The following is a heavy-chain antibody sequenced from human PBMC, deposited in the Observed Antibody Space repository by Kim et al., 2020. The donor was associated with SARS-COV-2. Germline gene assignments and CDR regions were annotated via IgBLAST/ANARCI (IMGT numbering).Heavy chain of an antibody. Sequence: SETLSLTCTVSGGSISSSSYYWGWIRQPPGKGLEWIGSIYYSGSTYYNPSLKSRVTISVDTSKNQFSLKLSSVTAADTAVYYCARRGYYGSGSYLYFDYWGQGTLVTVSS. V-gene: IGHV4-39*01. CDR1: GGSISSSSYY. D-gene: IGHD3-10*01. CDR3: ARRGYYGSGSYLYFDY. J-gene: IGHJ4*02. CDR2: IYYSGST.